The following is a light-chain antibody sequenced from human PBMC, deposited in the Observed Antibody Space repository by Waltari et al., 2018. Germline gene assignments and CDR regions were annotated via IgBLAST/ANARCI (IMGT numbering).Light chain of an antibody. J-gene: IGLJ2*01. V-gene: IGLV2-14*03. CDR2: AVS. CDR1: STDIDYFFY. CDR3: TVKRGSNTVV. Sequence: QSALTQPASVSGSPGQSITFSCTGASTDIDYFFYVCWYQQHPGKAPKLIIFAVSNRPSGVSYRFSGSRSGSTASLTISGLQAEDEADYYCTVKRGSNTVVFGGGTKLSVL.